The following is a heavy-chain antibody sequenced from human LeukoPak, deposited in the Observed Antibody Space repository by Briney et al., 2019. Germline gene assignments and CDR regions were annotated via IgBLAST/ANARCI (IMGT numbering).Heavy chain of an antibody. D-gene: IGHD6-13*01. Sequence: ASVKVSCKASGYTFTSYGISWVRQAPGQGLEWMGWISAYNGNTNYAQKLQGRVTMTTDTSTSTAYMELSSLRSEDTAVYYCASNRIAAASYYTDYWGQGTLVTVSS. J-gene: IGHJ4*02. CDR1: GYTFTSYG. CDR3: ASNRIAAASYYTDY. CDR2: ISAYNGNT. V-gene: IGHV1-18*01.